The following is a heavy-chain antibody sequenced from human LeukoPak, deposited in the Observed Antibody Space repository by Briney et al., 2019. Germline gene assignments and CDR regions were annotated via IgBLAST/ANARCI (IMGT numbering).Heavy chain of an antibody. CDR2: MSYDGFVQ. Sequence: GGSLRLSCAASGFTFSQYAMHWVRQAPGKGLEWVAVMSYDGFVQYYADSVTGRSTISRDNSKNTLYLQTNSLRPDDTAFYYCANVMVTVVTTSKLDSWGQGTLVTVSS. D-gene: IGHD4-23*01. V-gene: IGHV3-30*18. J-gene: IGHJ4*02. CDR1: GFTFSQYA. CDR3: ANVMVTVVTTSKLDS.